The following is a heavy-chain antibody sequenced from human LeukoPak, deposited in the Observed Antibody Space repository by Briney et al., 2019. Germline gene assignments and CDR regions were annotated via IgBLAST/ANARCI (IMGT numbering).Heavy chain of an antibody. CDR1: GFTFIDHY. Sequence: GGSLRLSCAASGFTFIDHYMDWVRQAPGKGLEWVGRSKNKPNTFITNYAASVQGRFTISRDDSKNSVYLQMNSLRTEDTAVYYCAREAAGGLWFGESKSNWFDPWGQGTLVTVSS. CDR3: AREAAGGLWFGESKSNWFDP. CDR2: SKNKPNTFIT. J-gene: IGHJ5*02. V-gene: IGHV3-72*01. D-gene: IGHD3-10*01.